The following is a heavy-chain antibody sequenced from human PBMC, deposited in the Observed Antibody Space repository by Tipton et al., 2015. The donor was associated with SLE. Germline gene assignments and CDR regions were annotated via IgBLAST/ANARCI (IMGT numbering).Heavy chain of an antibody. D-gene: IGHD2-2*01. V-gene: IGHV4-39*07. CDR1: GGSIRSSSYY. CDR2: IYYSGST. J-gene: IGHJ4*01. Sequence: TLSLTCTVSGGSIRSSSYYWGWIRQPPGKGLEWIGSIYYSGSTSYNPSLKSRVTISVDTSKNQFSLKLSSVTAADTAVYYCAPKYYPAAMGFDYWGHGTLVTVSS. CDR3: APKYYPAAMGFDY.